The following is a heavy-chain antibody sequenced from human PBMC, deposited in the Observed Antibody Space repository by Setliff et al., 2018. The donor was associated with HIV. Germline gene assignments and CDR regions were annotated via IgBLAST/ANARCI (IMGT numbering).Heavy chain of an antibody. Sequence: SETLSLTCTVSGGSISSYYWSWIRQPPGKGLEWIGNIYSSGSTNYNPSLKSRVTISVDTSKNQFSLKLTSVTATDTAVYYCARHGYTSGSTFHFDYWGQGTLVTVSS. CDR3: ARHGYTSGSTFHFDY. J-gene: IGHJ4*02. CDR2: IYSSGST. D-gene: IGHD5-18*01. CDR1: GGSISSYY. V-gene: IGHV4-4*09.